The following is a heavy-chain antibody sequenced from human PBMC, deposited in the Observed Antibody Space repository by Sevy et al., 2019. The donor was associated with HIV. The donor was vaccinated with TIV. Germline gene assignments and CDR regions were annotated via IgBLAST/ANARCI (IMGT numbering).Heavy chain of an antibody. J-gene: IGHJ5*02. Sequence: GGSLRLSCAASGFTFSSYTLNWVRQAPGKGLEWVSSISNDTTYIYYTDSVKGRFTISRDNAKNSLYLQMNSLRAEDTAVYYCARGTITTFPNWFDPWGQGTLVTVSS. CDR1: GFTFSSYT. CDR2: ISNDTTYI. D-gene: IGHD3-10*02. CDR3: ARGTITTFPNWFDP. V-gene: IGHV3-21*01.